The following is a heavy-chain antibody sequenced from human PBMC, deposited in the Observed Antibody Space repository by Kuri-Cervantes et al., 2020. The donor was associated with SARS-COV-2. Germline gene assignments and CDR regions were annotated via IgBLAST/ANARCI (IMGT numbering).Heavy chain of an antibody. D-gene: IGHD1-26*01. V-gene: IGHV4-59*13. CDR1: GFTLSSYT. CDR3: ARVYSGFDY. J-gene: IGHJ4*02. Sequence: ESLKISCGVSGFTLSSYTMHWVRQAPGRGLEWIGYIYYSGSTNYNPSLKSRVTISVDTSKNQFSLKLSSVTAADTAVYYCARVYSGFDYWGQGTLVTVSS. CDR2: IYYSGST.